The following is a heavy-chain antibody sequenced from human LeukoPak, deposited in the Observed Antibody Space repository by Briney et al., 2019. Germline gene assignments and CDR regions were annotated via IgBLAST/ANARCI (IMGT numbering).Heavy chain of an antibody. CDR3: TRVAYGDNSKHFDY. Sequence: KASETLSLTCAVFSQSFSDHYWSWIRQPPGKGLEWIGEINHGGSTNYNPSLKSRVTISVDTSKNQFSLTLTSVTAADTAVYYCTRVAYGDNSKHFDYWGQGTLVTVSS. D-gene: IGHD4-23*01. CDR2: INHGGST. V-gene: IGHV4-34*01. J-gene: IGHJ4*02. CDR1: SQSFSDHY.